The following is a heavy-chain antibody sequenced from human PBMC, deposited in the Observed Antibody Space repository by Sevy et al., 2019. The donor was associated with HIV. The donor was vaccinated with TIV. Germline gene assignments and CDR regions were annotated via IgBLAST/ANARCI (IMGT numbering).Heavy chain of an antibody. D-gene: IGHD1-26*01. CDR1: GFTFSSYW. CDR2: IKQDGSEK. Sequence: GGSLRLSCAASGFTFSSYWMSWVRQAPGKGLEWVANIKQDGSEKYYVDSVKGRFTISRDNAKNSLYLQMNSLRAEDTAVYYCAREGGGSYSDAFDIWGQGQWSPSP. V-gene: IGHV3-7*03. CDR3: AREGGGSYSDAFDI. J-gene: IGHJ3*02.